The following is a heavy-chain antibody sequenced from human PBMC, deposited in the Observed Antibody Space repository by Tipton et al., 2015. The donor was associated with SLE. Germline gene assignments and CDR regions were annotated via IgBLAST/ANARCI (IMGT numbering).Heavy chain of an antibody. CDR1: GFTFSSYA. V-gene: IGHV3-30-3*02. CDR3: AEADYVWGSFFDY. CDR2: ISYDGSNK. D-gene: IGHD3-16*01. Sequence: RSLRLSCAASGFTFSSYAMHWVRQAPGKGLEWVAVISYDGSNKYYADSVKGRFTISRDNSKNTLYLQMNSLRAEDTAVYYCAEADYVWGSFFDYWGQGTLVTVSS. J-gene: IGHJ4*02.